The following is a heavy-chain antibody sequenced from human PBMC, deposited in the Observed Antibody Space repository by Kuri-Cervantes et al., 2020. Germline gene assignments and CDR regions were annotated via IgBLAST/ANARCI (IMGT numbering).Heavy chain of an antibody. CDR3: AKDISGGSSGYYYFDY. CDR1: GFTLSSYA. D-gene: IGHD3-22*01. J-gene: IGHJ4*02. V-gene: IGHV3-30*01. CDR2: ISYDGSNK. Sequence: GGSLRLSCAASGFTLSSYAMHWVRQAPGKGLEWVAVISYDGSNKYYADPVKGRFTISRDNAKNSLYLQMNSLRAEDTALYYCAKDISGGSSGYYYFDYWGQGTLVTVSS.